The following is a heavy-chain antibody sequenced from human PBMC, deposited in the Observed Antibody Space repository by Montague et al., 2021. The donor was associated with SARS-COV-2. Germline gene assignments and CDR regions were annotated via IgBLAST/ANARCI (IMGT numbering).Heavy chain of an antibody. J-gene: IGHJ4*02. CDR3: ARSLDPSVYYYLPY. V-gene: IGHV4-59*01. D-gene: IGHD2-8*01. CDR2: IHYSGST. Sequence: SETLSLTCSVSGGSIGSYYWSWLRQPPGKGLEWIGHIHYSGSTTYSPSFKSRVTISIDTPKNQFSLKLSSVTAADTAVYYCARSLDPSVYYYLPYWGQGTLVTVSS. CDR1: GGSIGSYY.